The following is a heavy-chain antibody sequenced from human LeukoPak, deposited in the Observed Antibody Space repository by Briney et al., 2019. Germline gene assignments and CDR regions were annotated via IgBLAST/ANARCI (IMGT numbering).Heavy chain of an antibody. CDR3: ARVRNYYDTSGYYALDY. J-gene: IGHJ4*02. D-gene: IGHD3-22*01. Sequence: SETLSLTCAVYGGSFSGYYWSWIRQPPGKGLEWIGFTYYSGRTNYNPSLKSRVTISVDTSKNQFSLKLSSVTAADTAVYYCARVRNYYDTSGYYALDYWGQGTLVTVSS. V-gene: IGHV4-59*01. CDR1: GGSFSGYY. CDR2: TYYSGRT.